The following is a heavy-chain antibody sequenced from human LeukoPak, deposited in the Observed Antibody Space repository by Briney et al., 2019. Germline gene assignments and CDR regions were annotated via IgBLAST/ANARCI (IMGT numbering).Heavy chain of an antibody. J-gene: IGHJ5*02. CDR3: ARYHCTTAICGFDP. CDR2: IYYSGST. D-gene: IGHD2-8*01. Sequence: PSETLSLTCTVSGGSISSGIYYWSWIRQPPGKGLEWIGYIYYSGSTYYNPSLKSRLTISVDTSKNQFSLRLTSATAADTAVYYCARYHCTTAICGFDPWGQGTLVTVSS. CDR1: GGSISSGIYY. V-gene: IGHV4-30-4*08.